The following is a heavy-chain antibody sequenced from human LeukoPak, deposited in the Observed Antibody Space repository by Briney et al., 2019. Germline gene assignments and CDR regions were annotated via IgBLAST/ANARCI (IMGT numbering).Heavy chain of an antibody. Sequence: SQTLSLTSTVSGGSISSSSYYWGWVRQPPRKGLESIGYIYYSGSTNYNPSLKSRVTISVDTSKNQFSLKLSSVTAADTAVYYCARAVWYYYYLAVWGNGTTVT. CDR2: IYYSGST. CDR1: GGSISSSSYY. D-gene: IGHD3-16*01. V-gene: IGHV4-61*05. CDR3: ARAVWYYYYLAV. J-gene: IGHJ6*03.